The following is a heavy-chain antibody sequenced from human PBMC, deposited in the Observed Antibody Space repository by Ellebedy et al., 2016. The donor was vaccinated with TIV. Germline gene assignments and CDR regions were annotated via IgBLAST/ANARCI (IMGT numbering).Heavy chain of an antibody. J-gene: IGHJ4*02. CDR2: INPDGSVQ. CDR1: GYTFSDYW. Sequence: GESLKLSCAASGYTFSDYWMIWVRQAPGKGLEWVANINPDGSVQAYVDSVKGRFAISRDNAKNSLYLQMNSLRAEDTAVYFCAGPAAIGTKTFNFWGQGTLVTVSS. D-gene: IGHD2/OR15-2a*01. V-gene: IGHV3-7*01. CDR3: AGPAAIGTKTFNF.